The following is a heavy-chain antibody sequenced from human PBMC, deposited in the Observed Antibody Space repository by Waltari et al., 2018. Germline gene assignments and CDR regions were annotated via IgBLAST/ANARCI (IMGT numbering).Heavy chain of an antibody. Sequence: EVQLVQSGAEMKKPGESLKISCQGSVYNFATNWIAWVRQMPGEGLACMGVMFPKDSDTRSRPSVQGQVSMTVDRSTNTAYRQWSRLSVSDTAIYFCARVSRRTFSDYNYYMDVWGRGTAVTVSS. V-gene: IGHV5-51*01. CDR3: ARVSRRTFSDYNYYMDV. J-gene: IGHJ6*03. CDR2: MFPKDSDT. CDR1: VYNFATNW.